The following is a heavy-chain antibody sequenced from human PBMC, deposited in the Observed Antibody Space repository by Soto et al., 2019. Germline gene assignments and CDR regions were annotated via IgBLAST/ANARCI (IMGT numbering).Heavy chain of an antibody. V-gene: IGHV5-51*01. J-gene: IGHJ4*02. CDR1: GYSFSSYW. D-gene: IGHD5-12*01. CDR3: ATQLGYWGY. CDR2: IYPDDSDT. Sequence: GESLKISCKGSGYSFSSYWIGWVRQMPGEGLEWMGIIYPDDSDTRYSPSFQGQVTISVDKSITTAYLQWSSLKASDTAMYYCATQLGYWGYWGQGTLVTVSS.